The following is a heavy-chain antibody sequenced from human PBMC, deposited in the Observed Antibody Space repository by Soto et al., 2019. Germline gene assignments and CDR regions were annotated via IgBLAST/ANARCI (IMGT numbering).Heavy chain of an antibody. J-gene: IGHJ6*03. CDR1: GGSISSYY. V-gene: IGHV4-59*08. D-gene: IGHD4-17*01. Sequence: SETLSLTCTVSGGSISSYYWSWIRQPPGKGLEWIGYIYYSGSTNYNPSLKSRVTISVDTSKNQVSLKLSSVTAADTAVYYCARSDYGDYPEGYYYMDVWGKGTTVTVSS. CDR3: ARSDYGDYPEGYYYMDV. CDR2: IYYSGST.